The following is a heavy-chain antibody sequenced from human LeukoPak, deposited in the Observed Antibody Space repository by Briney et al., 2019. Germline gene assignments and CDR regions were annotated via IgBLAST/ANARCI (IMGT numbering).Heavy chain of an antibody. J-gene: IGHJ4*02. CDR2: IKQDGSEK. CDR3: TREGITAAVDY. CDR1: GFTVSSNY. Sequence: GGSLRLSCAASGFTVSSNYMSWVRQAPGKGLEWVANIKQDGSEKNYVDSVKGRFTISRDNAKKSLYLQMSSLRAEDTAVYYCTREGITAAVDYWGQGTLVTVSS. D-gene: IGHD6-13*01. V-gene: IGHV3-7*01.